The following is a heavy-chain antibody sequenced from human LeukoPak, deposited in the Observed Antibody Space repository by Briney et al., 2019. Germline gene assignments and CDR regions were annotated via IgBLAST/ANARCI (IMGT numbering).Heavy chain of an antibody. CDR2: IRNNAYGGTT. CDR3: SRDETSYDPLTADYMAGGHFFNY. J-gene: IGHJ4*02. V-gene: IGHV3-49*04. D-gene: IGHD3-9*01. Sequence: GGSLRLSCSASGFTFADYAMTWVRQSPGKGLEWVGFIRNNAYGGTTEYAASVKGRFIISRDDSKNIAYLQMNSLRTEDTAVYYCSRDETSYDPLTADYMAGGHFFNYWGQGSLVTVSS. CDR1: GFTFADYA.